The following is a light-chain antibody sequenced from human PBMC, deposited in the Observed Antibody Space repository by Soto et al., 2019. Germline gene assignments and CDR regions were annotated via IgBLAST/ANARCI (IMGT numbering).Light chain of an antibody. CDR2: AAS. Sequence: EIVLTQSPGTLSLSPGERATLSCRASQSVSVNSLAWYQQKGGQAPRLLLYAASTRATGVPDRFSGTGSGTDFALTISRLETDDSAVYYCQQYGGSPFTFGPGTKVDIK. CDR1: QSVSVNS. CDR3: QQYGGSPFT. V-gene: IGKV3-20*01. J-gene: IGKJ3*01.